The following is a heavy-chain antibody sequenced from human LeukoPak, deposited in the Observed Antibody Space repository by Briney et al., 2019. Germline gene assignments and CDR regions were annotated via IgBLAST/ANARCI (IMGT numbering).Heavy chain of an antibody. CDR1: GGSISSGGYS. J-gene: IGHJ3*02. CDR3: ARHLGGYDFFGSLTGRSNDAFDI. V-gene: IGHV4-30-2*01. CDR2: IYHSGST. Sequence: SETLSLTCAVSGGSISSGGYSWSWIRQPPGKGLEWIGYIYHSGSTNYNPSLKSRVTISVDTSKNQFSLKLSSVTAADTAVYYCARHLGGYDFFGSLTGRSNDAFDIWGQGTMVTVSS. D-gene: IGHD5-12*01.